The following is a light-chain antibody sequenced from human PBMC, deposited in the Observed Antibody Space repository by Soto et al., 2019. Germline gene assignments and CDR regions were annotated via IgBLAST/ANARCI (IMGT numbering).Light chain of an antibody. CDR2: GAS. V-gene: IGKV3-15*01. CDR3: QQYNDWPPYT. CDR1: QSISNN. J-gene: IGKJ2*01. Sequence: EIVMTQSPGTLSVSPGERATLSCRASQSISNNLAWYQEKPGQAPRLLIYGASTRATGIPARISGSGSGTEFTLTISSLQSEDFAVYYCQQYNDWPPYTVGQGTKVDIK.